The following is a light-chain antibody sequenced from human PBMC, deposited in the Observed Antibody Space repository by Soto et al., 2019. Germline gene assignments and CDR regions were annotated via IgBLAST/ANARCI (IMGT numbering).Light chain of an antibody. Sequence: IQMTQSPSSVSASVGDRVTITFRANQAISRWLAWYQQKPGKAPKLLISAASSLQSGVPSRFSGSGSGTDFTLPISSLQPEDFATYYCQQGNSFPWTFGQGTKVDIK. CDR2: AAS. J-gene: IGKJ1*01. V-gene: IGKV1-12*01. CDR3: QQGNSFPWT. CDR1: QAISRW.